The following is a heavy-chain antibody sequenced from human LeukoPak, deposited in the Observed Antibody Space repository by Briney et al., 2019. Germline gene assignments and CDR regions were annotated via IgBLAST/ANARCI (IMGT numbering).Heavy chain of an antibody. V-gene: IGHV1-8*01. D-gene: IGHD6-19*01. Sequence: GASVKVSCKASGYTFTSYDINWVRQATGQGLEWMGWMNPNSGNTGYAQKFQGRVTMTRNTSISTAYMELSSLRSEDTAVYYCARGWAAVDGTDYWGQGNLVTVSS. CDR3: ARGWAAVDGTDY. J-gene: IGHJ4*02. CDR2: MNPNSGNT. CDR1: GYTFTSYD.